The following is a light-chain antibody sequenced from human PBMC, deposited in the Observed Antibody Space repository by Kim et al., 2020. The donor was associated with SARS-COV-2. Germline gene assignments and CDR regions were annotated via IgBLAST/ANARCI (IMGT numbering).Light chain of an antibody. CDR2: SIS. CDR1: TGAVTSAYY. V-gene: IGLV7-43*01. J-gene: IGLJ7*01. Sequence: QTVVTQEPSLTVSPGGTVTLTCASSTGAVTSAYYPNWFQQRPGQAPRPLIYSISNKYSWTPARFSGSLLGGKAALTLSDVQPEDEADYYCLVYYDGSWTFGGGTQLTVL. CDR3: LVYYDGSWT.